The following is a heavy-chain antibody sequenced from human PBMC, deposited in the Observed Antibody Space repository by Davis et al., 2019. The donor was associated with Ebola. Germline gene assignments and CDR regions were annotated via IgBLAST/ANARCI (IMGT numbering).Heavy chain of an antibody. CDR2: IHHTKKPT. D-gene: IGHD1-26*01. CDR3: ARVNRGQQLGMDLFDY. J-gene: IGHJ4*02. CDR1: NGSMNGYY. V-gene: IGHV4-59*08. Sequence: GSLTLSCTVFNGSMNGYYWTWIRQRPGKGLEWVAYIHHTKKPTYYNPSLKSRITLSIDTSKNQFSLNLSPVTAADKSIYYCARVNRGQQLGMDLFDYWGQGTLVTVSS.